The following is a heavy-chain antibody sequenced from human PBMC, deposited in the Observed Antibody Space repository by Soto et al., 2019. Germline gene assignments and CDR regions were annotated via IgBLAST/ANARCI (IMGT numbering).Heavy chain of an antibody. V-gene: IGHV5-51*01. CDR1: GYSFISYW. Sequence: GESLKISCKGSGYSFISYWIGWVRQMPGKGLEWMGIIYPRDSDTRYSPSFQGQVTVSADKSIGTAYLQWSSLKASDTAMYYCAKQFLEWLLGAGGMDVWGQGTTVTVSS. D-gene: IGHD3-3*01. CDR3: AKQFLEWLLGAGGMDV. J-gene: IGHJ6*02. CDR2: IYPRDSDT.